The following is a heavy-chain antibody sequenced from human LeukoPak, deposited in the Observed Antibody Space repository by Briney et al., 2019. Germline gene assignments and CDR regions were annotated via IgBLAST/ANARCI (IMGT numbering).Heavy chain of an antibody. CDR1: GYTFTSYD. J-gene: IGHJ4*02. V-gene: IGHV1-2*02. CDR2: INPYSGDT. CDR3: ARTNGGYEYN. Sequence: GASVKVSCKASGYTFTSYDINWVRQATGQGLAWMGWINPYSGDTTYAQKFQGRLTLTRDTSISTAYMEVSRLKSDDTAVYYCARTNGGYEYNWGQGTRVIVSS. D-gene: IGHD5-12*01.